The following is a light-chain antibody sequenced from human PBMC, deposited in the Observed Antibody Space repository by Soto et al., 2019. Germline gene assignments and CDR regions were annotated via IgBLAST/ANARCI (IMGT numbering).Light chain of an antibody. Sequence: QSVLTQPPSASGTPGQRVTISCSGSSSNIGSKSATWYQQLPGTAPKLLFYNNIERPSGVPDRFPGSTSGTSASLAISGLQSEDEADYYCGAWDVSLNAYVFGVGTKVTVL. CDR2: NNI. V-gene: IGLV1-44*01. J-gene: IGLJ1*01. CDR1: SSNIGSKS. CDR3: GAWDVSLNAYV.